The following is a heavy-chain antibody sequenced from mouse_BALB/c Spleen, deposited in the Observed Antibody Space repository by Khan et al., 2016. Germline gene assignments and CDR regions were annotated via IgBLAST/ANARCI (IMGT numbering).Heavy chain of an antibody. Sequence: QVTLKESGPGILQPSQTLSLTCSFSGFSLSTSGMGVSWIRQPSGKGLEWLAHIYWDDDKRYNPFLKSRLTISKDTSRDQVFLKITSVDTADTATYYCARRGSASYGYFDYWCQVTTLTVSS. V-gene: IGHV8-12*01. CDR1: GFSLSTSGMG. CDR2: IYWDDDK. D-gene: IGHD1-1*01. CDR3: ARRGSASYGYFDY. J-gene: IGHJ2*01.